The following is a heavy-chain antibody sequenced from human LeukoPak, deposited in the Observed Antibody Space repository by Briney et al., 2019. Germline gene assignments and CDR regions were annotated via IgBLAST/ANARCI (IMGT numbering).Heavy chain of an antibody. Sequence: TSETLSLTCAVYGGSFSGYYWSWIRQPPGKGLEWIGEINHSGSTNYNPSLKSRVTISVDTSKNQFSLKLSSVTAADTAVYYCARGPRELRFLEWSVENDYWGQGTLVTVSS. J-gene: IGHJ4*02. D-gene: IGHD3-3*01. CDR3: ARGPRELRFLEWSVENDY. V-gene: IGHV4-34*01. CDR1: GGSFSGYY. CDR2: INHSGST.